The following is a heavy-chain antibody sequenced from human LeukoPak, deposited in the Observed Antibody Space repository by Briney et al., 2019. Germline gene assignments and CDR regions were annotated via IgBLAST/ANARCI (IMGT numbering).Heavy chain of an antibody. Sequence: GGSLRLSCEVSGFTFNNYWMNWVRQAPGKGLEWVANIRQDGSEKKYVDSVKGRFSISRDNAKNSLYLQMNSLRAEDTAVYYCARDFVNRGSGTYYDYWGQGTLVTVSS. J-gene: IGHJ4*02. CDR2: IRQDGSEK. CDR3: ARDFVNRGSGTYYDY. V-gene: IGHV3-7*01. D-gene: IGHD3-10*01. CDR1: GFTFNNYW.